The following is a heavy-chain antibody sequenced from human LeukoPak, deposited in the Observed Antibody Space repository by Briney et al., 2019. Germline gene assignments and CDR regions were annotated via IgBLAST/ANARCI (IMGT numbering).Heavy chain of an antibody. V-gene: IGHV4-39*01. D-gene: IGHD2-15*01. CDR2: IYYSGST. CDR3: ARRYCSGGSCYGGNFDY. Sequence: PSETLSLTCTVSGGSISSSSYYWGWIRQPPGKGLEWIGSIYYSGSTYYNPSLKSRVTISVDTSKNQFSLKLSSVTAADTAVYYCARRYCSGGSCYGGNFDYWAREPWSPSPQ. CDR1: GGSISSSSYY. J-gene: IGHJ4*02.